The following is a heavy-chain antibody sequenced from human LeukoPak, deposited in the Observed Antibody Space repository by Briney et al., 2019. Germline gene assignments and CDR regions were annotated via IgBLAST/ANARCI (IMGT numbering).Heavy chain of an antibody. V-gene: IGHV4-30-4*07. D-gene: IGHD6-13*01. Sequence: SQTLSLTCAVSGDSISSGGYSWSWIRQPPGKGLEWIGYIYYSGSTYYNPSLNSRVTISVDTSKNHFSLKLSSVTAADTAMYYCARVSPGSQFDYWGQGTLVTVSS. CDR3: ARVSPGSQFDY. CDR2: IYYSGST. CDR1: GDSISSGGYS. J-gene: IGHJ4*02.